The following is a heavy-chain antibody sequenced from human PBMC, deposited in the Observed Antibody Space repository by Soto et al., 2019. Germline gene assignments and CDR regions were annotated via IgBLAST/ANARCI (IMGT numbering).Heavy chain of an antibody. CDR1: GGTFSSYA. CDR2: IIPIFGTA. V-gene: IGHV1-69*13. Sequence: SVKVSCKASGGTFSSYAISWVRQAPGQGLEWMGGIIPIFGTANYAQKFQGRVTITADESTSTAYMELSSLRSEDTAVYYCARDNRAYCGGGCSFQHWGQGTLVTVSS. J-gene: IGHJ1*01. D-gene: IGHD2-21*02. CDR3: ARDNRAYCGGGCSFQH.